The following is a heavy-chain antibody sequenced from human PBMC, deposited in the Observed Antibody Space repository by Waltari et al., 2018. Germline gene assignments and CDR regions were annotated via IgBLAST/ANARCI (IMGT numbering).Heavy chain of an antibody. CDR1: GYNVAIHW. Sequence: VQLVQSGPEMKKPGESLKISCEGSGYNVAIHWIGWVRQMPGKGLEWIGFIYPGDSNAAYSPSFQGQVTLSVDKSMTTTYLQWASLKSSDTAVYYCARRNRISGWADYWGQGTQVTVSS. J-gene: IGHJ4*02. CDR3: ARRNRISGWADY. D-gene: IGHD6-19*01. CDR2: IYPGDSNA. V-gene: IGHV5-51*01.